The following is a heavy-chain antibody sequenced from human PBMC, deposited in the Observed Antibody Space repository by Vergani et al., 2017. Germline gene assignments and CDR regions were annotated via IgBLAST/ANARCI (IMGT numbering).Heavy chain of an antibody. J-gene: IGHJ4*02. CDR2: ISSSSSYT. V-gene: IGHV3-11*06. Sequence: QVQLVESGGGLVTPGGSLRLSCAASGFTFSDYYMSWIRQAPGKGLEWVSYISSSSSYTNYADSVKGRFTISRDNAKNSLYLQTNSLRAEDTAVYYCARDDSYGYEGHLWLGYWGQGTLVTVSS. D-gene: IGHD5-18*01. CDR1: GFTFSDYY. CDR3: ARDDSYGYEGHLWLGY.